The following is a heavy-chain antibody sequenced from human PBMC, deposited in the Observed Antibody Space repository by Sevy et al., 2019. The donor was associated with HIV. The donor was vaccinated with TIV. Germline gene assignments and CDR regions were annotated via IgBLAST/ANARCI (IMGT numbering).Heavy chain of an antibody. CDR1: GFTFSKYS. Sequence: GGSLRLSCAASGFTFSKYSMSWVRQPPGKGLEWVSTLSFGCGEITYADSVKRRFTNSRDNSKSSVYLQMNNLRPEDTAVYYCAREGCTKPHDYWGQGTLVTVSS. CDR3: AREGCTKPHDY. CDR2: LSFGCGEI. V-gene: IGHV3-23*01. J-gene: IGHJ4*02. D-gene: IGHD2-8*01.